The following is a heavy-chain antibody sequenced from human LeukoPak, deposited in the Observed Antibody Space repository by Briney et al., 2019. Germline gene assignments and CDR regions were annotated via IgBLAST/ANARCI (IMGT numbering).Heavy chain of an antibody. CDR3: AAVIDY. V-gene: IGHV3-48*03. J-gene: IGHJ4*02. Sequence: GGSLRLSCAVSGFTFSNYEMNWIRQAPGKGLEWISYISNSGTTKYYADSVKGRFTISRDNAKNSLCLQMNSLRAEDTAVYYCAAVIDYWGQGTLVTVSS. CDR1: GFTFSNYE. CDR2: ISNSGTTK.